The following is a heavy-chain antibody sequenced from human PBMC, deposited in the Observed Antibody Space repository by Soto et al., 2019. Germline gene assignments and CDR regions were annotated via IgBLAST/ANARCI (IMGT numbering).Heavy chain of an antibody. Sequence: EVQLLESGGGLVLPGGSLRLSCAASGFIFNNYAMTWVRQAPGKGPEWVSTVTASGGGTFYANSVKGRFTISRDNSRNTLHLQMSSLRVEDTALYYCAKALVPALTAKFGYWGQGTLVTVSS. CDR1: GFIFNNYA. CDR3: AKALVPALTAKFGY. J-gene: IGHJ4*02. V-gene: IGHV3-23*01. CDR2: VTASGGGT. D-gene: IGHD5-18*01.